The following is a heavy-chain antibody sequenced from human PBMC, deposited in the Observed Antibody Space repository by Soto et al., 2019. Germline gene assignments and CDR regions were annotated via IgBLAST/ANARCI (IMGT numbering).Heavy chain of an antibody. CDR1: GFTFSSYS. J-gene: IGHJ4*02. CDR3: ASSQEYSSGWSHATNFDY. D-gene: IGHD6-19*01. V-gene: IGHV3-48*02. Sequence: LRLSCVASGFTFSSYSMNWVRQAPGKGLEWVSYISSSSSTIYYADSVKGRFTISRDNAKNSLYLQMNSLRDEDTAVYYCASSQEYSSGWSHATNFDYWGQGTLVTVSS. CDR2: ISSSSSTI.